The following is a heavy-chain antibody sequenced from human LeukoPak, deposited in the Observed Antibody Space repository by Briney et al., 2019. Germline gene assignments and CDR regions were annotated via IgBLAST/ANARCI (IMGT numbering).Heavy chain of an antibody. CDR1: GFTFSSYS. CDR2: ISSSISYI. CDR3: ARSPHMITFGGVIVSFDY. J-gene: IGHJ4*02. D-gene: IGHD3-16*02. Sequence: GALRLSCAASGFTFSSYSMNWVRQAPGKGLEWVSSISSSISYIYYADSVKGRFTISRDNAKNSLYLQMNSLRAEDTAVYYCARSPHMITFGGVIVSFDYWGQGTLVTVSS. V-gene: IGHV3-21*01.